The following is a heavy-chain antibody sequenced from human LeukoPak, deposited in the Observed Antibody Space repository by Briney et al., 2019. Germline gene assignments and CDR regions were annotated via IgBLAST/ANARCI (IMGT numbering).Heavy chain of an antibody. CDR3: AKDRRTTVTTGYFDY. Sequence: SGGSLRLSCAASGFTFSSYAMSWVRQAPGKGLEWVSAISGSGGSTYYPDSVKGRFTISRDNSKNTLYLQMNSLRAEDTAVYYCAKDRRTTVTTGYFDYWGQGTLVTVSS. D-gene: IGHD4-17*01. CDR1: GFTFSSYA. CDR2: ISGSGGST. V-gene: IGHV3-23*01. J-gene: IGHJ4*02.